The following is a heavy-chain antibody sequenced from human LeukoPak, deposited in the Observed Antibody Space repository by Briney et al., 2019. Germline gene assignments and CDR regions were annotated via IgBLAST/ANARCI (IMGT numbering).Heavy chain of an antibody. CDR3: ARDPVGANSDY. J-gene: IGHJ4*02. D-gene: IGHD1-26*01. V-gene: IGHV1-69*13. Sequence: GASVKVSCKASGGTFSSYAISWVRQAPGQGLEWMGGIIPIFGTANYAQKFQGRVTITADESTSTAYMELSSLRSEDTAAYYCARDPVGANSDYWGQGTLVTVSS. CDR2: IIPIFGTA. CDR1: GGTFSSYA.